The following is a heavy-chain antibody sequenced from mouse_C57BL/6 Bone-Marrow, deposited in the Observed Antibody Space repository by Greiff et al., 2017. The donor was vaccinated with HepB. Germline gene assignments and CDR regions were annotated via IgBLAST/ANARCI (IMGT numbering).Heavy chain of an antibody. J-gene: IGHJ4*01. D-gene: IGHD2-1*01. Sequence: QVQLQQSGAELVRPGASVTLSCKASGYTFTDYEMHWVKQTPVHGLEWIGAIDPETGGTAYNQKFKGKAILTADKSSSTAYMELRSLTSEDSAVYYCTRDLLWPYYYAMDYWGQGTSVTVSS. CDR2: IDPETGGT. CDR3: TRDLLWPYYYAMDY. CDR1: GYTFTDYE. V-gene: IGHV1-15*01.